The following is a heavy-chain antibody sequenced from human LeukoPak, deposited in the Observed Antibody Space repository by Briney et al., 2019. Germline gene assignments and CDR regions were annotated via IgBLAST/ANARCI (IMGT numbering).Heavy chain of an antibody. Sequence: GASVKVSCQASGYTFTSYGISWVRQAPGQGLEWMGWISAYNGNTNYAQKLQGRVTMTTDTSTSTAYMDMRSLRSDDTAVYYCARTPDSTYYYDSSGYLPLGYWGQGTLVTVSS. CDR1: GYTFTSYG. CDR3: ARTPDSTYYYDSSGYLPLGY. V-gene: IGHV1-18*01. CDR2: ISAYNGNT. J-gene: IGHJ4*02. D-gene: IGHD3-22*01.